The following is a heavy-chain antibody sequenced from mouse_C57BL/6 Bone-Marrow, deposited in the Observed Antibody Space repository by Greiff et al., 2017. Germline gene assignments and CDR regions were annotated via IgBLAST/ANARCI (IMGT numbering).Heavy chain of an antibody. CDR1: GYTFTSYW. Sequence: QVQLQQPGAELVKPGASVKLSCKASGYTFTSYWMHWVKQRPGQGLEWIGMIHPNSGSTNYNEKFKSKATLTVDKSSSTAYMQLSSLTSEDSAVYYCVFYDGYSHWYFDVWGTGTTVTVSS. V-gene: IGHV1-64*01. CDR2: IHPNSGST. J-gene: IGHJ1*03. D-gene: IGHD2-3*01. CDR3: VFYDGYSHWYFDV.